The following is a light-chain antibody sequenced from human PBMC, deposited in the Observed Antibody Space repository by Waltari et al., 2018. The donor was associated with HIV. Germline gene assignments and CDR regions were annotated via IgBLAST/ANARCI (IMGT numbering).Light chain of an antibody. CDR3: CSFAGSYTWL. CDR2: DVN. V-gene: IGLV2-11*01. J-gene: IGLJ3*02. CDR1: SHSVGGYHF. Sequence: QSALTQPRSVSGSPGQSVPTSCTGTSHSVGGYHFVSWYQHHPGRAPKLMIYDVNKRPSGVPNRFSGSKSGNTASLTISGLQAEDEADYFCCSFAGSYTWLFGGGTKLTVL.